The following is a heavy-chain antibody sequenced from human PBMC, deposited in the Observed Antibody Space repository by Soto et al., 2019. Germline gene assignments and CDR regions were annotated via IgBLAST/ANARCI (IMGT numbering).Heavy chain of an antibody. V-gene: IGHV4-61*08. D-gene: IGHD5-12*01. J-gene: IGHJ4*02. CDR1: GGSISSGDYY. CDR3: ARGVATIDLFYFDY. CDR2: IYYSGST. Sequence: SETLSLTCTVSGGSISSGDYYWSWIRQPPGKGLEWIGTIYYSGSTNYNPSLKSRVTISVDTSKNQFSLKLSSVTAADTAVYYCARGVATIDLFYFDYWGQGTLVTVSS.